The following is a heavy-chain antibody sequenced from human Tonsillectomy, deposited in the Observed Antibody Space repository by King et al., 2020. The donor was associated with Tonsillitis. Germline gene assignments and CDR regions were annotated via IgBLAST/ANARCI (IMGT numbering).Heavy chain of an antibody. CDR3: ARERGGWPSGQGTNWFDP. Sequence: VQLVQSGGGVVRPGGSLRLSCAASGFTFDDYGMSWVRQAPGKGLEWVSGINWNGGSTGYADSVKGRFTISRDNAKNSLYLQMNSLRAEDTALYYCARERGGWPSGQGTNWFDPWGQGTLVTVSS. CDR2: INWNGGST. J-gene: IGHJ5*02. D-gene: IGHD3-3*01. V-gene: IGHV3-20*04. CDR1: GFTFDDYG.